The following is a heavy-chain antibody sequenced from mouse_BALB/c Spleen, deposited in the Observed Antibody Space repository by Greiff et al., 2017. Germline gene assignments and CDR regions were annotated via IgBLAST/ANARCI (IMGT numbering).Heavy chain of an antibody. D-gene: IGHD1-1*01. CDR1: GYAFSSYW. Sequence: VKLVESGAELVRPGSSVKISCKASGYAFSSYWMNWVKQRPGQGLEWIGQTYPADGDTNYNGKFKGKATLTADKSSSTAYMQLSSLTSEDSAVYFCARRDYYGSSPFDYWGQGTTLTVSS. V-gene: IGHV1-80*01. J-gene: IGHJ2*01. CDR2: TYPADGDT. CDR3: ARRDYYGSSPFDY.